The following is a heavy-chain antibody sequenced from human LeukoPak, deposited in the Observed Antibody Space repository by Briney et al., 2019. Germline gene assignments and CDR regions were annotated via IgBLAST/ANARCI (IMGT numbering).Heavy chain of an antibody. D-gene: IGHD2-8*01. V-gene: IGHV3-74*01. Sequence: GGSLRLSCAASGFTFSSYAMSWVRQAPGKGLVWVSRINSDGSSTNYADSVKGRFTISRDNAKNTLYLQMNSLRAEDTAVYYCVRALMGTEDYWGQGTLVTVSS. J-gene: IGHJ4*02. CDR3: VRALMGTEDY. CDR2: INSDGSST. CDR1: GFTFSSYA.